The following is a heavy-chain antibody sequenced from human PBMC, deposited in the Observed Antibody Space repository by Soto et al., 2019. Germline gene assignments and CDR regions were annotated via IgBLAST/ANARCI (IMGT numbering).Heavy chain of an antibody. CDR3: AKDKSAWGFFDF. V-gene: IGHV3-9*02. Sequence: LRLSCVASGSSSDPFTMHWVRELPGKGLEWVAGLSWDRSTVAYADSMQGRFTISRDHAKNSVDLPMDSLRPDDTALYYCAKDKSAWGFFDFWGQGTQVTVSS. D-gene: IGHD7-27*01. CDR2: LSWDRSTV. CDR1: GSSSDPFT. J-gene: IGHJ4*02.